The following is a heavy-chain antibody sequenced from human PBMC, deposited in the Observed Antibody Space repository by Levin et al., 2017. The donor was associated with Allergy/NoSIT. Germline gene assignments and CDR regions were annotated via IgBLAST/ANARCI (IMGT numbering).Heavy chain of an antibody. CDR1: GGSISSSDYS. Sequence: SETLSLTCAVSGGSISSSDYSWSWIRQPPGKGLEWIGYIYDTGTTYYNPSLKSRVTISVDRSKNHFSLKLNSVTAADTAVYYCARGSAHYDILTGYSYYFDYWGQGTLVTVSS. V-gene: IGHV4-30-2*01. D-gene: IGHD3-9*01. J-gene: IGHJ4*02. CDR2: IYDTGTT. CDR3: ARGSAHYDILTGYSYYFDY.